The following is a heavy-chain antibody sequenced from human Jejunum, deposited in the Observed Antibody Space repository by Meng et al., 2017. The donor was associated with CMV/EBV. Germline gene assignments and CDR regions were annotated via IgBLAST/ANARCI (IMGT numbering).Heavy chain of an antibody. J-gene: IGHJ5*02. D-gene: IGHD1-26*01. CDR3: ARESGSYYWFDP. V-gene: IGHV4-4*07. Sequence: SGPGLVKSSETLVLTCFVSAGPISGYYWSWIRQPAGKGLEWIGRIYTSGSTHYNPSLKSRLTMSVDLAKNQISLKLSSVTAADTAVYYCARESGSYYWFDPWGQGTLVTVSS. CDR2: IYTSGST. CDR1: AGPISGYY.